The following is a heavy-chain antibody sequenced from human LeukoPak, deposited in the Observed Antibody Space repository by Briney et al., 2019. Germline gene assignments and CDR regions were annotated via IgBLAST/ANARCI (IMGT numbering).Heavy chain of an antibody. J-gene: IGHJ3*02. Sequence: SETLSLTCTVSGGSISSGGYYWSWIRQPPGKGLEWIGYIYYSGSTYYNPSLKSRVTISVDTSKNQFSLKLSSVTAADTAVYYCARWGSSSIDVTAFDIWGQGTMVTVSS. CDR1: GGSISSGGYY. CDR2: IYYSGST. CDR3: ARWGSSSIDVTAFDI. V-gene: IGHV4-30-4*01. D-gene: IGHD6-6*01.